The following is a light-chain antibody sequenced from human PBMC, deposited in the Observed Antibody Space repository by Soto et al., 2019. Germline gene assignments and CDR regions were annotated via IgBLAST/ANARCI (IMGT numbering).Light chain of an antibody. J-gene: IGKJ1*01. V-gene: IGKV1-5*03. CDR2: KAS. Sequence: DIQMTQSPSTLSASVGDRVTITCRASQSISSWLAWYQQKPGKAPKLLIYKASNLESGVPSRFSGSGSGTEFTLTISSLQPDDFATYYCQQCNSYPWTFGQGTKVEIK. CDR1: QSISSW. CDR3: QQCNSYPWT.